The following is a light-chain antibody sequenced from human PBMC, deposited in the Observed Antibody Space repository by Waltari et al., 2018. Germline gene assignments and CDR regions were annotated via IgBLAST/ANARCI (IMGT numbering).Light chain of an antibody. CDR1: HGVLETSANKNY. J-gene: IGKJ2*01. Sequence: DIVMTQSPDSLAVSLGERATINCKSSHGVLETSANKNYLAWYQQRPGQSPKRLFSWASVRAAGVPERLSASGSGTDFTLTIISLQAEDVAVYFCQQYFSGHTFGQGTKLEIK. CDR2: WAS. V-gene: IGKV4-1*01. CDR3: QQYFSGHT.